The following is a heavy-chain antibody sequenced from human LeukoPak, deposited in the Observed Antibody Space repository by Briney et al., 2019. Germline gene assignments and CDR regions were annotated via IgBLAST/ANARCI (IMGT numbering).Heavy chain of an antibody. CDR3: VRPKHSSISWLHYGMDV. CDR1: GSTVSSSH. Sequence: GRSLRLSCAASGSTVSSSHLTWVRQAPGKGLEWVSLIYSDGRTYYADSVRGRFTISRDNSKNTLYLQMNSLRVEDTAVFYCVRPKHSSISWLHYGMDVWGQGTTVIVSS. CDR2: IYSDGRT. V-gene: IGHV3-66*04. J-gene: IGHJ6*02. D-gene: IGHD2-2*01.